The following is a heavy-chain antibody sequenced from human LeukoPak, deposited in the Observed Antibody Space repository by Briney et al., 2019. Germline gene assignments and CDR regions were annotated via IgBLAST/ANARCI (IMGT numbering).Heavy chain of an antibody. CDR2: ISGSGVTT. CDR3: AKKVVVGATSPYSDFQD. J-gene: IGHJ1*01. CDR1: GFTFSSYA. V-gene: IGHV3-23*01. Sequence: GGSLRLSCVASGFTFSSYAMSWVRQAPGKGLERVSAISGSGVTTHYAGSVKGRFSISRDNSKNTLYLQMNSLRAEDTALYYCAKKVVVGATSPYSDFQDWGQGTLVTVSS. D-gene: IGHD1-26*01.